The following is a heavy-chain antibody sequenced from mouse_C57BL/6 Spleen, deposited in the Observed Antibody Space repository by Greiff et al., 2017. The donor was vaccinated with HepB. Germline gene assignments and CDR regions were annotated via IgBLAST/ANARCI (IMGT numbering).Heavy chain of an antibody. CDR3: GTPAYYSNYWYVDV. Sequence: DVKLVESGPELVKPGASVKISCKASGYSFTGYYMNWVKQSPEKSLEWIGEINPSTGGTTYNQNFKATATLTVDKSSSTAYMPLKSLTSEDSAVYYCGTPAYYSNYWYVDVWGTGTTVTVSS. D-gene: IGHD2-5*01. CDR1: GYSFTGYY. V-gene: IGHV1-42*01. CDR2: INPSTGGT. J-gene: IGHJ1*03.